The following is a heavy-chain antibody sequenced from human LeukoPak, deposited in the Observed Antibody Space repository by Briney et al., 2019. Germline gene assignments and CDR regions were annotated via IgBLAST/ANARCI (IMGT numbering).Heavy chain of an antibody. CDR3: ARVVGATDLDY. D-gene: IGHD1-26*01. V-gene: IGHV4-30-2*01. CDR2: INHSGST. CDR1: GGSISSGGYS. J-gene: IGHJ4*02. Sequence: PSQTLSLTCAVSGGSISSGGYSWSWIRQPPGKGLEWIGEINHSGSTNYNPSLKSRVTISVDTSKNQFSLKLSSVTAADTAVYYCARVVGATDLDYWGQGTLVTVSS.